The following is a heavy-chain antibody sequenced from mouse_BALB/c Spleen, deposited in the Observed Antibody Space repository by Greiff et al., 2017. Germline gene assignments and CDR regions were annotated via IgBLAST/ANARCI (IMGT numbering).Heavy chain of an antibody. Sequence: DVKLQESGPGLVKPSQSLSLTCTVTGYSITSDYAWNWIRQFPGNKLEWMGYISYSGSTSYNPSLKSRISITRDTSKNQFFLQLNSVTTEDTATYYCATPGNWFADWGQGTLVTVSA. CDR1: GYSITSDYA. CDR3: ATPGNWFAD. V-gene: IGHV3-2*02. D-gene: IGHD2-1*01. J-gene: IGHJ3*01. CDR2: ISYSGST.